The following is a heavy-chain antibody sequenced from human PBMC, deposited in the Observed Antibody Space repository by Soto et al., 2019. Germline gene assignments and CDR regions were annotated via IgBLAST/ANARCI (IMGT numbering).Heavy chain of an antibody. V-gene: IGHV4-59*02. J-gene: IGHJ6*02. D-gene: IGHD3-10*01. CDR1: GGSVSNYY. CDR2: IYYSGST. Sequence: SETLSLTCTVSGGSVSNYYWSWIRQPPGKGLEWIGYIYYSGSTNYNPSLKSRVTISVDTSKNQFSLKLRSVTAADTAVYYCARELASPMVNDYYYYYGMDVWGQGTTVTSP. CDR3: ARELASPMVNDYYYYYGMDV.